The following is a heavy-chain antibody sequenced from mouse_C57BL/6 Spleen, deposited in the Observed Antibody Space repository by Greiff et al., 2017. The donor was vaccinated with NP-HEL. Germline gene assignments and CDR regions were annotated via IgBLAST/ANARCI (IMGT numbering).Heavy chain of an antibody. J-gene: IGHJ4*01. CDR3: ARFGNSYAMDY. CDR1: GYAFSSYW. V-gene: IGHV1-80*01. Sequence: QVQLKESGAELVKPGASVKISCKASGYAFSSYWMNWVKQRPGKGLAWIGQIYPGDGDTNYNGKFKGKATLTADKSSSTAYMQLSSLTSEDSAVYFCARFGNSYAMDYWGQGTSVTVSS. D-gene: IGHD2-1*01. CDR2: IYPGDGDT.